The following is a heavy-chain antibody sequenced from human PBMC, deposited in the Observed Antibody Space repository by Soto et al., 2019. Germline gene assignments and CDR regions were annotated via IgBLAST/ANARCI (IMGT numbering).Heavy chain of an antibody. CDR1: GYFFTSYY. CDR3: SRVDPGETSPFDH. Sequence: QVELVQSGAEVKKPGASVKVSCKASGYFFTSYYLHWVRQAPGQGLEWMGWINPFDGSRMFAQSFQGRVTFTRDTSTSTVYMELSGLRSDDTAVYYCSRVDPGETSPFDHWGQGTLVTVSS. J-gene: IGHJ4*02. D-gene: IGHD3-10*01. CDR2: INPFDGSR. V-gene: IGHV1-46*03.